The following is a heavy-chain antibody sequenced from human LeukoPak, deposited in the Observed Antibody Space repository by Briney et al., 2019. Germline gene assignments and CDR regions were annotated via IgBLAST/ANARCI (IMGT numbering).Heavy chain of an antibody. CDR2: INPNSGGT. J-gene: IGHJ4*02. Sequence: ASVKVSCKASGYTFTGYYMHWVRQAPGQGLEWMGWINPNSGGTNYAQKFQGRVTMTRDTSISTAYMELSRLRSDDTAVYHCAWVYSGYDDDFDYWGQGTLVTVSS. CDR1: GYTFTGYY. D-gene: IGHD5-12*01. CDR3: AWVYSGYDDDFDY. V-gene: IGHV1-2*02.